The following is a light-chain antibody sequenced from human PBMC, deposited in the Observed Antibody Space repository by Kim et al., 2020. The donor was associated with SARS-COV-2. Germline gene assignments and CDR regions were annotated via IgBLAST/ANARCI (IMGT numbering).Light chain of an antibody. V-gene: IGLV4-69*01. Sequence: VKLTCTLSSGNSSYAIEWHQQQQEKGPRYLMKLNSDGSHSKGDGIPDRFSGSSSGAERYLTTSSLQSADEADYYCQPWGTGIHAVFGGGTQLTVL. CDR2: LNSDGSH. CDR1: SGNSSYA. J-gene: IGLJ7*01. CDR3: QPWGTGIHAV.